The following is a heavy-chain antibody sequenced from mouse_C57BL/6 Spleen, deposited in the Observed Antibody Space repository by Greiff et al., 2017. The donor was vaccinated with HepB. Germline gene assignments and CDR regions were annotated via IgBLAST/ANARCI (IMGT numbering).Heavy chain of an antibody. J-gene: IGHJ3*01. CDR1: GYTFTGYW. D-gene: IGHD2-4*01. CDR3: ARDDDYDKGFAY. V-gene: IGHV1-9*01. CDR2: ILPGSGST. Sequence: VKLMESGAELMKPGASVKLSCKATGYTFTGYWIEWVKQRPGHGLEWIGEILPGSGSTNYNEKFKGKATFTADTSSNTACMQLSSLTTEDSAIYYCARDDDYDKGFAYWGQGTLVTVSA.